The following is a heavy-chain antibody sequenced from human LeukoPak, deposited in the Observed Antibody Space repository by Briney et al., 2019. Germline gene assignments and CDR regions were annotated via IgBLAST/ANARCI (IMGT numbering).Heavy chain of an antibody. CDR3: AKRGVVIRVFLVGFHKEAYYFDS. D-gene: IGHD3-10*01. Sequence: GGSLRLSCAVSGITLSNYGMSWVRQAPGKGLEWVAGISGSGGGAQYADSVKGRFTISRDNAKTRLYLHMNSLMAEDTAMYFCAKRGVVIRVFLVGFHKEAYYFDSWGQGVLVTVSS. V-gene: IGHV3-23*01. CDR2: ISGSGGGA. J-gene: IGHJ4*02. CDR1: GITLSNYG.